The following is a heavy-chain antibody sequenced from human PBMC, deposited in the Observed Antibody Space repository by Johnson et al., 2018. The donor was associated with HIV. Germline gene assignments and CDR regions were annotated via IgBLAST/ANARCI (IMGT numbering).Heavy chain of an antibody. Sequence: VQLVESGGGLVKPAWSPRLSCAASQFTFSSYYINCVRQAPGNGLELVGQVNPTGGSTYLIDSGKDRFNISRDNAKNTLHLQMNSLRAEDTAVYYCASPTYGLQEKDAFDVWGQGTMVTVSS. CDR3: ASPTYGLQEKDAFDV. V-gene: IGHV3-25*03. CDR1: QFTFSSYY. CDR2: VNPTGGST. J-gene: IGHJ3*01. D-gene: IGHD2-21*01.